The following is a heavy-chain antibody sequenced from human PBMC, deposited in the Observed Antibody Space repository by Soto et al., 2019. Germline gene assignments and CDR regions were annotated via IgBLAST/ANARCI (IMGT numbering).Heavy chain of an antibody. V-gene: IGHV5-51*01. Sequence: SLKISCKGSGYNFNNYWIAWVRQMPGKGLEWMGIIYPGDSDTRYSPSFQGQVTISADKSINTAYLQWSSLKASDTAIYYCARGGYSYGSLSWFDPWGQGSPVTVSS. CDR2: IYPGDSDT. D-gene: IGHD5-18*01. CDR1: GYNFNNYW. J-gene: IGHJ5*02. CDR3: ARGGYSYGSLSWFDP.